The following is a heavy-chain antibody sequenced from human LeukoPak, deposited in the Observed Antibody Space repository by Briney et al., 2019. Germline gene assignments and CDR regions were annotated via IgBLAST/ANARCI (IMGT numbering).Heavy chain of an antibody. CDR3: ARKVQLVVTADNWFDP. V-gene: IGHV4-39*01. CDR1: GGSISSSSYY. Sequence: SETLSLTCTVSGGSISSSSYYWGWIRQPPGKGLEWIGSIYYSGSTYYNPSLKSRVTISVDTSKNQFSLKLSSVTAADTAVYYCARKVQLVVTADNWFDPWGQGTLVTVSS. CDR2: IYYSGST. D-gene: IGHD2-21*02. J-gene: IGHJ5*02.